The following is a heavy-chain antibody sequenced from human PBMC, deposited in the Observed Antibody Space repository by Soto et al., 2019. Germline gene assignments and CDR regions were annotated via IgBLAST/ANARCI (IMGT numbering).Heavy chain of an antibody. CDR1: GFTFSSYG. CDR2: IWYDGSNK. D-gene: IGHD6-19*01. CDR3: AKERSSGWSFDY. V-gene: IGHV3-33*06. J-gene: IGHJ4*02. Sequence: GGSLRLSCAASGFTFSSYGMHWVRQAPGKGLEWVAVIWYDGSNKYYADSVKGRFTISRDNSKNTLYLQMNSLRAEDTAVFYCAKERSSGWSFDYWGQGTLVTV.